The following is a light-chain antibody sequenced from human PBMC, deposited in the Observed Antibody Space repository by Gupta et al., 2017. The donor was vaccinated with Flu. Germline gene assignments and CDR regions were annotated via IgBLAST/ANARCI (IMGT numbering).Light chain of an antibody. Sequence: EIVMTQSPATLSVSPGERNTLSCRASQSVSSNLAWYQQKPGQAPRRLIYDASTRATGIPARFSGSGSGTEFTLTISSLQSEDFGVYYCQQYKDWPPWTFGQGTKVEI. CDR2: DAS. CDR1: QSVSSN. V-gene: IGKV3-15*01. CDR3: QQYKDWPPWT. J-gene: IGKJ1*01.